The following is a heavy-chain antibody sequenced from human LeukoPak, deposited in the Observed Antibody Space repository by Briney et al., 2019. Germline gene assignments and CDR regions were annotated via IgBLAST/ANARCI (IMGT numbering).Heavy chain of an antibody. Sequence: ASVKVSCKASGYTFTGYYMNWVRQAPGQGLKWMGWINPNNGDTRYAQEFQGRVTMTRDTSVNTAYMELSRLRSADTAVYYCARDSRNYYDSRGGGDEAFDIWGQGTMVTVSS. CDR3: ARDSRNYYDSRGGGDEAFDI. CDR1: GYTFTGYY. D-gene: IGHD3-22*01. CDR2: INPNNGDT. V-gene: IGHV1-2*02. J-gene: IGHJ3*02.